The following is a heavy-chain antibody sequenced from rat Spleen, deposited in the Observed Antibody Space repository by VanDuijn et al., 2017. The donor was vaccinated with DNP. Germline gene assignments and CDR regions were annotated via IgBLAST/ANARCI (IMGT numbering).Heavy chain of an antibody. D-gene: IGHD1-10*01. CDR2: ISYSGNT. Sequence: EVQLQESGPGLVKPSQSLSLTCSVTGYSITSNYWGWIRKFPGNQMEWMGYISYSGNTNYNPSLKSRISITRDTSKNQFFLQLNSVSPEDTATYYCARYRITTRDYFDYWGQGVMVTVSS. V-gene: IGHV3-1*01. CDR1: GYSITSNY. J-gene: IGHJ2*01. CDR3: ARYRITTRDYFDY.